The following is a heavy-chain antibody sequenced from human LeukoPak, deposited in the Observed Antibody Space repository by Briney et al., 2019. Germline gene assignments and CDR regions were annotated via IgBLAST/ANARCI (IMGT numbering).Heavy chain of an antibody. CDR3: AKDRWYYGLGSYVDAFDM. Sequence: GGSLRLSCEASGFTFSTYAMSWVRKAPGKGLEWVSAISGSGSNTYYADSVKGRFTISRDNSKNTLYLQMNSLRAEDTAVYSCAKDRWYYGLGSYVDAFDMWGQGTMVTVSS. D-gene: IGHD3-10*01. J-gene: IGHJ3*02. CDR2: ISGSGSNT. V-gene: IGHV3-23*01. CDR1: GFTFSTYA.